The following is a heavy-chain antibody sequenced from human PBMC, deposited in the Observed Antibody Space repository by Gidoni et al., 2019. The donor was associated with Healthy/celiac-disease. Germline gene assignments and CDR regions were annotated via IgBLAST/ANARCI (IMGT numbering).Heavy chain of an antibody. V-gene: IGHV3-49*03. J-gene: IGHJ4*02. D-gene: IGHD3-22*01. Sequence: EVQLVASGGGLVQPGRSLRLSCTASGFTFGDYAMSWFRQAPGKGLEWVGFIRSKAYGGTTEYAASVKGRFTISRDDSKSIAYLQMNSLKTEDTAVYYCTRDFHYYDSSGYYFAPTDYWGQGTLVTVSS. CDR2: IRSKAYGGTT. CDR1: GFTFGDYA. CDR3: TRDFHYYDSSGYYFAPTDY.